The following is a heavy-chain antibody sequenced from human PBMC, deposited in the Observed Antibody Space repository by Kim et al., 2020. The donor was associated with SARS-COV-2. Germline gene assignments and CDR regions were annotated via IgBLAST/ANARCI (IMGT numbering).Heavy chain of an antibody. D-gene: IGHD4-17*01. CDR1: GGSISSGGYY. CDR2: IYYSGST. CDR3: ARWGLMTTVTILDFDI. V-gene: IGHV4-31*03. J-gene: IGHJ3*02. Sequence: SETLSLTCTVSGGSISSGGYYWSWIRQHPGKGLEWIGYIYYSGSTYYNPSLKSRVTISVDTSKNQFSLKLSSVTAADTAVYYCARWGLMTTVTILDFDIWGQGTMVTVSS.